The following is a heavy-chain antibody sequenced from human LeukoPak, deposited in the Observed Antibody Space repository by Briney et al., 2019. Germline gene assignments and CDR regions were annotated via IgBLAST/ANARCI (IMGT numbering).Heavy chain of an antibody. J-gene: IGHJ4*02. CDR1: GFTFSSYW. Sequence: PGGSLRLSCAASGFTFSSYWMSWVRQAPGKGLEWVANIKQDGSEKYYVDSVKGRFTISRDNAKNSLYLQMNSLRAEDTAMYYCARDKIVGATNFDYWGQGTLVTVSS. CDR2: IKQDGSEK. CDR3: ARDKIVGATNFDY. D-gene: IGHD1-26*01. V-gene: IGHV3-7*01.